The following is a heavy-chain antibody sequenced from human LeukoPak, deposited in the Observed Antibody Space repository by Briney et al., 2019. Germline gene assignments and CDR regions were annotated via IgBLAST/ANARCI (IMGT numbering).Heavy chain of an antibody. Sequence: PGGSLRLSCAASGFTFTNYWMHWVRQSPGKGLVWVSRINSNGSSTSYADSVKGRFTITRDNAKNTLYLQMNSLRAENTAVYYCARGGSSWEPFDYWGQGTLVTVSS. CDR3: ARGGSSWEPFDY. J-gene: IGHJ4*02. CDR2: INSNGSST. D-gene: IGHD6-13*01. CDR1: GFTFTNYW. V-gene: IGHV3-74*01.